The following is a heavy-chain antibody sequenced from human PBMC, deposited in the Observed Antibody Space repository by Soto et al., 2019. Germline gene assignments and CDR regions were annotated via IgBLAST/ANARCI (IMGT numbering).Heavy chain of an antibody. V-gene: IGHV5-10-1*01. Sequence: PGESLKISCKGSGYIFTSYWIGCFRQMPGKGLEWMGRIDPSDSYTNYSPSFQGHVTISADKSISTAYLQWSSLKASDTAMYYCASGIAAAGTGAFDIWGQGTMVT. D-gene: IGHD6-13*01. CDR2: IDPSDSYT. J-gene: IGHJ3*02. CDR1: GYIFTSYW. CDR3: ASGIAAAGTGAFDI.